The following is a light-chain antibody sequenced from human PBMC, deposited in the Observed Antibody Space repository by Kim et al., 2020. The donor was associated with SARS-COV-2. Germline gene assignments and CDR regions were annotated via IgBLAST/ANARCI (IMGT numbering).Light chain of an antibody. CDR2: RND. Sequence: IYVYWYQQVPGTAPKLLIYRNDRRASGVPGRFSASKSGTSATLAISGLRSEDEAYYYCATWGDSVSGRVFGGGTQLTVL. J-gene: IGLJ3*02. CDR1: IY. CDR3: ATWGDSVSGRV. V-gene: IGLV1-47*01.